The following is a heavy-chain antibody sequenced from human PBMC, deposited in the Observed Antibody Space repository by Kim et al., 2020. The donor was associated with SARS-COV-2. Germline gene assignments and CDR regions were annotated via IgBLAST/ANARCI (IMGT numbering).Heavy chain of an antibody. CDR3: ARGGVQWELLLAFDI. V-gene: IGHV3-53*01. J-gene: IGHJ3*02. D-gene: IGHD1-26*01. CDR1: GFTVSSNY. CDR2: IYSGGST. Sequence: GGSLRLSCAASGFTVSSNYMSWVRQAPGKGLEWVSVIYSGGSTYYADSVKGRFTISRDNSKNTLYLQMNSLRAEDTAVYYCARGGVQWELLLAFDIWGQGTMVTVSS.